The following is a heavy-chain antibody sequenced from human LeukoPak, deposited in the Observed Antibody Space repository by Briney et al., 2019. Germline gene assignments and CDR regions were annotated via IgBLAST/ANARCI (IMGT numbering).Heavy chain of an antibody. Sequence: PSETLSLTCTVSGGSISSSTYYWGWIRQPPGKGLEWIGSIYYSGSTYYNPSLKSRVSISVDTSKNQFSLKLNSVTAADTAVYYCARGWLDYDILTGHYTPYYFDYWGQGTLVTVSS. J-gene: IGHJ4*02. CDR2: IYYSGST. CDR1: GGSISSSTYY. CDR3: ARGWLDYDILTGHYTPYYFDY. D-gene: IGHD3-9*01. V-gene: IGHV4-39*01.